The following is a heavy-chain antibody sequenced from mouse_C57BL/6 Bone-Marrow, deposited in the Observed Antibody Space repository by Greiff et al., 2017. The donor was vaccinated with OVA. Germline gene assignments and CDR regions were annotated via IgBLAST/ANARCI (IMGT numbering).Heavy chain of an antibody. CDR2: ISSGGDYI. CDR3: TRLLDAMDY. CDR1: GFTFSSYA. V-gene: IGHV5-9-1*02. D-gene: IGHD2-1*01. J-gene: IGHJ4*01. Sequence: EVKVVESGEGLVKPGGSLKLSCAASGFTFSSYAMSWVRQTPEKRLEWVAYISSGGDYIYYADTVKGRFTISRDNARNTLYLQMSSRKSEDTAMYYCTRLLDAMDYWGQGTSVTVSS.